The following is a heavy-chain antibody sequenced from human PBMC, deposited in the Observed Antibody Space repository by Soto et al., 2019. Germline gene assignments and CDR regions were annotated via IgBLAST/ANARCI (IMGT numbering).Heavy chain of an antibody. J-gene: IGHJ4*02. Sequence: EVQLVESGGGLVQPGGSLRLSCAASGFTFSSYWMSWVRQAPGKGLEWVANIKQDGSEKYYVDSVKGRFTISRDNAKNSLYLQMNSLRAEDTAVYYCASSLDDCSSTSCYTSVYFDYWGQGSLVTVSS. CDR2: IKQDGSEK. CDR3: ASSLDDCSSTSCYTSVYFDY. D-gene: IGHD2-2*02. V-gene: IGHV3-7*03. CDR1: GFTFSSYW.